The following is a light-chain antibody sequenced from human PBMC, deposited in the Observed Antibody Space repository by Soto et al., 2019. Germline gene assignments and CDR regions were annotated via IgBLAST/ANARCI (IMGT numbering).Light chain of an antibody. Sequence: QSALTQPPSASGSPGQSVTISCTGTSSDVGGYNYVSWYQQHPGKAPKLMIYEVSKRPSGVPDRFSGSKSGNTASLTVSGLQAADEADYYCSSYAGSNNHVVFGRGTKLTVL. CDR2: EVS. J-gene: IGLJ2*01. CDR1: SSDVGGYNY. V-gene: IGLV2-8*01. CDR3: SSYAGSNNHVV.